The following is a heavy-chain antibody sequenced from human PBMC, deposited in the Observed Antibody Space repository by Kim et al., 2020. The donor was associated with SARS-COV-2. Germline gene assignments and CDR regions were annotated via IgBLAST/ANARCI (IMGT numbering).Heavy chain of an antibody. CDR2: IDYSGST. V-gene: IGHV4-39*01. Sequence: SETLSLTCTVSGGSISSSSYYWGWLRQPPGKGLEWIGSIDYSGSTYYNPSLKSRVTISVDTSKNQFSLKLSSVTAADTAVYYCARHAARYDSAYFDYWGQGTLVTVSS. J-gene: IGHJ4*02. CDR1: GGSISSSSYY. CDR3: ARHAARYDSAYFDY. D-gene: IGHD3-22*01.